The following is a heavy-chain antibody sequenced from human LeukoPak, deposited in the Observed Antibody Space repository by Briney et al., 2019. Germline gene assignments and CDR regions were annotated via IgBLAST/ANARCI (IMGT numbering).Heavy chain of an antibody. CDR1: GFTFSSYA. J-gene: IGHJ4*02. V-gene: IGHV3-23*01. Sequence: GGSLRLSCAASGFTFSSYAMSWVRQAPGKGLEWVSAISGSGGSTYYADSVKGRFTISRDNSKNTLYLQMNSLRAEDTAVYCCAKDDTAMVRGPFDYWGQGTLVTVSS. CDR3: AKDDTAMVRGPFDY. D-gene: IGHD5-18*01. CDR2: ISGSGGST.